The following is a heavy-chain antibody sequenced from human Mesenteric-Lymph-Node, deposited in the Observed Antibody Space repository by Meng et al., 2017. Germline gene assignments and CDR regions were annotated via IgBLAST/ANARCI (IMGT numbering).Heavy chain of an antibody. CDR1: GGTFSSYG. J-gene: IGHJ4*02. V-gene: IGHV1-18*01. Sequence: QVQLVQSESELKKPGASVKVSCKASGGTFSSYGISWVRQAPGQGLEWMGWISAYNGNTNYAQKLQGRVTMTTDTSTSTAYMELRSLRSDDTAVYYCARGVFEYSSSGCDYWGQGTLVTVSS. CDR3: ARGVFEYSSSGCDY. D-gene: IGHD6-6*01. CDR2: ISAYNGNT.